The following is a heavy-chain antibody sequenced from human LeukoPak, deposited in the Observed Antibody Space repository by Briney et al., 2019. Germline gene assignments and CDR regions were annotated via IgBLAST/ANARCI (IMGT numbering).Heavy chain of an antibody. Sequence: SETLSLTCAVYGGSLSGYYWSWIRQPPGKGLEWIGEINHSGSTNYNPSLKSRVTISVDTSKNQFSLKLSSVTAADTAVYYCARGEKVSLKSFDYWGQGTLVTVSS. CDR3: ARGEKVSLKSFDY. V-gene: IGHV4-34*01. J-gene: IGHJ4*02. CDR2: INHSGST. CDR1: GGSLSGYY. D-gene: IGHD6-6*01.